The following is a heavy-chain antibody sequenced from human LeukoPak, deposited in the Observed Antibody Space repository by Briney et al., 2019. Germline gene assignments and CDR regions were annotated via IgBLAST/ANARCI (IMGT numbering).Heavy chain of an antibody. V-gene: IGHV3-21*01. Sequence: GGSLRLSCAASGFTFTSYTMNWVRQAPGKGLEWVASIGRTSTFIHYADSVKGRFTISRDNAQDSLFLQMNSLGAEDTAVYYCAKAHPGFDYWGQGVLVTVSS. D-gene: IGHD2-8*02. J-gene: IGHJ4*02. CDR2: IGRTSTFI. CDR3: AKAHPGFDY. CDR1: GFTFTSYT.